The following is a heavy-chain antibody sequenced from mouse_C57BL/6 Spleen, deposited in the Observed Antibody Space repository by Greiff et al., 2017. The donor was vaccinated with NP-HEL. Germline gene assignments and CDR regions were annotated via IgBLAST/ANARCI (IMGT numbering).Heavy chain of an antibody. CDR3: AGGSDGSSPDWYFDV. J-gene: IGHJ1*03. V-gene: IGHV5-17*01. Sequence: EVHLVESGGGLVKPGGSLKLSCAASGFTFSDYGMHWVRPAPEKGLEWVAYISSGSSTIYYADTVQGRFTISRDNATNTLFLQMTSLRSEDTAMYYWAGGSDGSSPDWYFDVWGTGTTVTVSS. CDR1: GFTFSDYG. CDR2: ISSGSSTI. D-gene: IGHD1-1*01.